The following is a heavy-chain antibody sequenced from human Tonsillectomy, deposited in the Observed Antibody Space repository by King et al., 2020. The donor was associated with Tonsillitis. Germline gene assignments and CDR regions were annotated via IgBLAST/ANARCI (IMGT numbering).Heavy chain of an antibody. J-gene: IGHJ4*02. V-gene: IGHV1-69*04. CDR2: IIPILGIA. CDR1: GGTFSSYA. CDR3: ARDGYSNYNDY. D-gene: IGHD4-11*01. Sequence: QLVQSGAEVKKPGSSVKVSCKASGGTFSSYAISWVRQAPGQGLEWMGRIIPILGIANYAQKFQGRVTITADISTSTAHLELSSLRSDDTAVYYCARDGYSNYNDYWGQGTLVTVSS.